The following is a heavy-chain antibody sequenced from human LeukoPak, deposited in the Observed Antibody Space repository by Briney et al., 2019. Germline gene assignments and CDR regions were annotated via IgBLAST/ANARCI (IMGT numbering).Heavy chain of an antibody. CDR3: ARGDSGYAFAPFDS. D-gene: IGHD5-12*01. Sequence: ASVKVSCKASGYTFTTYGITWVRQAPGQGLEWMGWISTYNGNTNYAQKLLGRVTMTTDTSTSTAYMELRSLRSDDTAVYYCARGDSGYAFAPFDSWGQGTPVIVSS. V-gene: IGHV1-18*01. CDR1: GYTFTTYG. J-gene: IGHJ4*02. CDR2: ISTYNGNT.